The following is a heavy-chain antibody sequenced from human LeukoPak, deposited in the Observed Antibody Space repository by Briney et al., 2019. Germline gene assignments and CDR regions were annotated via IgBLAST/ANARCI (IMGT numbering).Heavy chain of an antibody. CDR3: ARDPRVVRGVPTSHFDY. Sequence: ASVKVSCKASGYTFTSYYMHWVRQAPGQGLEWMGIINPSGGSTSYAQKLQGRVTMTRDTSTSTVYMELSSLRSEDTAVYYCARDPRVVRGVPTSHFDYWGQGTLVTVSS. V-gene: IGHV1-46*01. D-gene: IGHD3-10*01. CDR2: INPSGGST. CDR1: GYTFTSYY. J-gene: IGHJ4*02.